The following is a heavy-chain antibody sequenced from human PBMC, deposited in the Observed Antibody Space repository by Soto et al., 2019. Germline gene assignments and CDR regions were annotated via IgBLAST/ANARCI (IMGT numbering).Heavy chain of an antibody. CDR2: INAGNGNT. V-gene: IGHV1-3*05. CDR1: GYTFTSYA. D-gene: IGHD3-3*01. Sequence: QVQLVQSGAEKKKPGASVKVSCKASGYTFTSYAIDWVRQAPGQRLEWMGWINAGNGNTKYSQKFQGRVTITRDTSASTAYIDLSSLRSEDTAVYYCARGFPLWFEPWGQGTLVTVSS. J-gene: IGHJ5*02. CDR3: ARGFPLWFEP.